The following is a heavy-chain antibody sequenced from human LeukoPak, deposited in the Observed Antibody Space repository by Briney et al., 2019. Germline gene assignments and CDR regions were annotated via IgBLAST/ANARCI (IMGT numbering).Heavy chain of an antibody. Sequence: ASVKVSCKASGYTFTSYGISWVRQAPGQGLECMGWISAYNGNTNYAQKLQGRVTMTTDTSTSTAYMELRSLRSDDTAVYYCARGASITIFGVVTNYNWFDPWGQGTLVTVSS. V-gene: IGHV1-18*01. CDR3: ARGASITIFGVVTNYNWFDP. D-gene: IGHD3-3*01. CDR1: GYTFTSYG. CDR2: ISAYNGNT. J-gene: IGHJ5*02.